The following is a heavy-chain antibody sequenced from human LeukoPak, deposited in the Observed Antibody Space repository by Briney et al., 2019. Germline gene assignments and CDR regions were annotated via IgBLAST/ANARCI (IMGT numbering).Heavy chain of an antibody. CDR3: AKSLIAAAGPFDY. Sequence: GGSLRLSCAASGFTFSSYAMSWVRQAPGKGLEWVSSISGSGGSTYCADSVKGRFTISRGNSKNTLYLQMNSLRAEDTAVYYCAKSLIAAAGPFDYWGQGTLVTVSS. D-gene: IGHD6-13*01. J-gene: IGHJ4*02. CDR2: ISGSGGST. CDR1: GFTFSSYA. V-gene: IGHV3-23*01.